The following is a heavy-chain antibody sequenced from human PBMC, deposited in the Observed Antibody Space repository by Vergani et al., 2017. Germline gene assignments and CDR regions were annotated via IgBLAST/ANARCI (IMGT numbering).Heavy chain of an antibody. Sequence: QVRLRESGPGLVNPSQTLSLTCTVSSGSITNGDYYWAWIRQPPGKGLEWIGNIYYSGNTYYNPSLESRLTNSIETSRNQFSLQMRSVTAAEPAVYYCAAQNWNDAASWGQGILVTVSS. CDR2: IYYSGNT. J-gene: IGHJ5*02. CDR3: AAQNWNDAAS. CDR1: SGSITNGDYY. V-gene: IGHV4-30-4*08. D-gene: IGHD1-1*01.